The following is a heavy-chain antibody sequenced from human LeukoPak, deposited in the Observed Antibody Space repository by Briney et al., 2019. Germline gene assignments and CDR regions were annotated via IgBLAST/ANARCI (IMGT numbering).Heavy chain of an antibody. V-gene: IGHV1-8*01. J-gene: IGHJ5*02. CDR3: ARAPVLRYFDWLLFPRNWFDP. D-gene: IGHD3-9*01. CDR1: GYTFTSYD. CDR2: MNPNSGNT. Sequence: ASVKVSCKSSGYTFTSYDINCVRQATGQGLEWMGWMNPNSGNTGYSQKFQGRVTMTRNTSISTAYMELSSLRSEDTAVYYCARAPVLRYFDWLLFPRNWFDPWGQGTLVTVSS.